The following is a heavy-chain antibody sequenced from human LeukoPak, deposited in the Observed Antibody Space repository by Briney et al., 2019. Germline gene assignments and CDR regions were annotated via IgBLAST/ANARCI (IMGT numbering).Heavy chain of an antibody. CDR2: IYHSGST. V-gene: IGHV4-38-2*02. J-gene: IGHJ4*02. D-gene: IGHD6-19*01. Sequence: SETLSLTCTVSGYSISSGYYWGWIRQPPGKGLEWIGSIYHSGSTYYNPSLKSRVTISVDTSKNQFSLKLSSVTAADTAVYYCARGGYFSGWYRFDYWGQGTLVTVSS. CDR3: ARGGYFSGWYRFDY. CDR1: GYSISSGYY.